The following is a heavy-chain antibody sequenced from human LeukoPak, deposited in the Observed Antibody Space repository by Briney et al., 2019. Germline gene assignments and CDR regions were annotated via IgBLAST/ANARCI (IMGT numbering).Heavy chain of an antibody. CDR3: SRAWLPGVQIT. Sequence: SETLSLTCIVSGDXITSTYYWTWIRQHPGKGLEWIGYVYFSGTTYYNPSLKSRLTISLDKSNNQFSLDLRSVTAADTAVYYCSRAWLPGVQITWGQGTLVTVSS. CDR2: VYFSGTT. D-gene: IGHD3-10*01. CDR1: GDXITSTYY. J-gene: IGHJ5*02. V-gene: IGHV4-31*03.